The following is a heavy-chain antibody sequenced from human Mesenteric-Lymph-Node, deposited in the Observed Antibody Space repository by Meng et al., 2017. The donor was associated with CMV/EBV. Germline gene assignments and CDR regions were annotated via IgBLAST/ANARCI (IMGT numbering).Heavy chain of an antibody. Sequence: GESLKISCAASGFTFDDYAMHWVRQAPGKGLEWVSLISWDGGSTYYADSVKGRFTISRDNSKNSLYLQMNSLRAEDTALYYCAKADGYNPHNIDYWGQGTLVTVSS. CDR1: GFTFDDYA. J-gene: IGHJ4*02. V-gene: IGHV3-43D*03. CDR2: ISWDGGST. CDR3: AKADGYNPHNIDY. D-gene: IGHD5-24*01.